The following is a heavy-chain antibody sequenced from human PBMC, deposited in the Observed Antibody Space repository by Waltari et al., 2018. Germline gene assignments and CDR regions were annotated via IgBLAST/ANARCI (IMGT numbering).Heavy chain of an antibody. CDR1: SFTFLNTC. J-gene: IGHJ4*02. V-gene: IGHV3-15*01. D-gene: IGHD3-3*01. CDR3: TTAHYDFWSGYYTGFDF. Sequence: QLVESGGGLVKPGGSLRLSCVASSFTFLNTCINWVRQAPGKGLEWVGRIKSKTDGGTTDYAASVKGRFTISRDDSENTLYLQMNSLRTEDTAVYYCTTAHYDFWSGYYTGFDFWGQGTQVTVSS. CDR2: IKSKTDGGTT.